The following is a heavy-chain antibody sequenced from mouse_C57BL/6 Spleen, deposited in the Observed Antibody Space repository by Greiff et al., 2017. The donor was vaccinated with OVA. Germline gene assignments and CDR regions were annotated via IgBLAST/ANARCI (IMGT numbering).Heavy chain of an antibody. J-gene: IGHJ3*01. D-gene: IGHD3-2*02. CDR2: IHPNSGST. V-gene: IGHV1-64*01. CDR3: ARSDSSDDRFAY. Sequence: QVQLQQPGAELVKPGASVKLSCKASGYTFTSYWMHWVKQRPGQGLEWIGMIHPNSGSTNYNEKFKSKATLTVDKSSSTAYMQLSSLTSEDSAVYYCARSDSSDDRFAYWGQGTLVTVSA. CDR1: GYTFTSYW.